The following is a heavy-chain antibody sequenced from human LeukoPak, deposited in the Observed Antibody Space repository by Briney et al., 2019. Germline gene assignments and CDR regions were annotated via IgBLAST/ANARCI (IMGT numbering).Heavy chain of an antibody. J-gene: IGHJ4*02. CDR1: RFTFSSYA. Sequence: GGSLRLSCAAFRFTFSSYAMSWVRQAPVKGLEWVSSIRGSGGITYYADSVKGRFTISRDNSKNTPYLQMNSLRAGDTAIYYCAKKGYSTGWYTDYWGQGTLVTVSS. V-gene: IGHV3-23*01. D-gene: IGHD6-19*01. CDR2: IRGSGGIT. CDR3: AKKGYSTGWYTDY.